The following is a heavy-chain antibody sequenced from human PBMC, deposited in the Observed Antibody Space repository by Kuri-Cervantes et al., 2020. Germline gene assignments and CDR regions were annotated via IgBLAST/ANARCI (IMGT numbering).Heavy chain of an antibody. CDR1: GFTVSSNY. J-gene: IGHJ3*02. D-gene: IGHD6-13*01. Sequence: GESLKISCAASGFTVSSNYVSWVRQAPGKGLEWVSVIYSGGSTYYADSVKGRFTISRDNSKNTLYLQMNSLRAEDTAVYYCAKTLRDSSQRGGAFDIWGQGTMVTVSS. CDR2: IYSGGST. V-gene: IGHV3-53*01. CDR3: AKTLRDSSQRGGAFDI.